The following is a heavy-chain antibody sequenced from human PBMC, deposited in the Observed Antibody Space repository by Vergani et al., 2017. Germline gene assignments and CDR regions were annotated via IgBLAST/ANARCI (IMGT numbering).Heavy chain of an antibody. Sequence: QLQLQESGPRLVKPSETLSLTCSLSGMSISTNNHYWGWLRQPPGKGLEWIGSIYDSRNNNYSPSLKSRVSISVDTSKNQFSLNLTSVTAADTAVYYCAKHLRQLARNDVFDIWGHGTLVTVSS. CDR1: GMSISTNNHY. D-gene: IGHD6-6*01. CDR2: IYDSRNN. V-gene: IGHV4-39*01. CDR3: AKHLRQLARNDVFDI. J-gene: IGHJ3*02.